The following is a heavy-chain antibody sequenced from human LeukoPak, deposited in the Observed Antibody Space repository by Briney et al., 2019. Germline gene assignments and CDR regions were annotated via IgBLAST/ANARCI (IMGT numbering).Heavy chain of an antibody. V-gene: IGHV4-61*02. J-gene: IGHJ4*02. CDR2: IYTSGST. CDR3: ARGNRMAAAEFDY. CDR1: GGSISSGSYY. Sequence: SQTLSLTCTVSGGSISSGSYYWSWIRQPAGKGLEWIGRIYTSGSTNYNPSLKSRVTMSVDTSKNQFSLKLSSVTAADTAVYYCARGNRMAAAEFDYWGQGTLVTVSS. D-gene: IGHD6-13*01.